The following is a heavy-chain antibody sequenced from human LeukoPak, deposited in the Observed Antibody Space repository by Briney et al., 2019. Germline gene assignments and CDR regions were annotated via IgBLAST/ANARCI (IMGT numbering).Heavy chain of an antibody. CDR1: GGSISSGGYS. CDR3: ARVVITHFDY. J-gene: IGHJ4*02. D-gene: IGHD3-22*01. V-gene: IGHV4-30-4*07. Sequence: SETLSLTCAVSGGSISSGGYSWSWIRQPPGKGLEWIGYIYYSGSTYYNPSLKSRVTISVDTSKNQFSLKLSSVTAADTAVYYCARVVITHFDYWGQGTLVTVSS. CDR2: IYYSGST.